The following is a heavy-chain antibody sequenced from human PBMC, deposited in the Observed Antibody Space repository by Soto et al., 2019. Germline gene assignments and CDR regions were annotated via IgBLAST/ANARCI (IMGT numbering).Heavy chain of an antibody. D-gene: IGHD3-3*01. CDR1: GGSFKSGSYS. J-gene: IGHJ4*02. CDR2: VYHTGRT. CDR3: ARDFAYFDS. V-gene: IGHV4-61*01. Sequence: PWETLSLTCTVSGGSFKSGSYSWSWIRQPPGKGLEWIGYVYHTGRTSYNPSLKSRVPISMDTSKNQFSLNLDSVTAADTAVYFCARDFAYFDSWGQGTLVTVSS.